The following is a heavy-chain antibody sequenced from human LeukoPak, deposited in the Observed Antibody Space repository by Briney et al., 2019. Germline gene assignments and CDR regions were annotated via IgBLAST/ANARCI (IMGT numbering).Heavy chain of an antibody. CDR3: ARGRLTTIPDAFDI. V-gene: IGHV4-31*03. CDR1: GGSISSGGYY. D-gene: IGHD4-17*01. Sequence: PSETLSLTCTVSGGSISSGGYYWRWIRQHPGKGLEWIGYIYYSGSTYYNPSLKSRVTISVDTPKNQFSLKLSSVTAADTAVYYCARGRLTTIPDAFDIWGQGTMVTVSS. CDR2: IYYSGST. J-gene: IGHJ3*02.